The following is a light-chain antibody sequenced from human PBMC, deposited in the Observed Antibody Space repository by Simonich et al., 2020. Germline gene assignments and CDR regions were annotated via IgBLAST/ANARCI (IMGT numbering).Light chain of an antibody. Sequence: QSALTQPASVSGSPGQSITISCTGTSSDVGRYNLVSWYKQPPGKAPKLMIYEGSERPSGVSNRFSGSKSGNTASLTISGLQAEDEADYYCCSYAGSSTVVFGGGTKLTVL. V-gene: IGLV2-23*01. CDR2: EGS. CDR1: SSDVGRYNL. J-gene: IGLJ2*01. CDR3: CSYAGSSTVV.